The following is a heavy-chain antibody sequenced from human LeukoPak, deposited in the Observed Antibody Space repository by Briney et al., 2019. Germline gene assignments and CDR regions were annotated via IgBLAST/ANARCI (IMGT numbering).Heavy chain of an antibody. J-gene: IGHJ5*02. CDR2: ISSSSSTI. V-gene: IGHV3-48*04. D-gene: IGHD3-3*01. Sequence: GGSLRLSCAASGFTFSSYSMNWVRQAPGKGLEWVSYISSSSSTIYYADSVKGRFTISRDNAKNSLYLQMNSLRAEDTAVYYCARGGTEHYDFWSGTSGGLNWFDPWGQGTLVTVSS. CDR3: ARGGTEHYDFWSGTSGGLNWFDP. CDR1: GFTFSSYS.